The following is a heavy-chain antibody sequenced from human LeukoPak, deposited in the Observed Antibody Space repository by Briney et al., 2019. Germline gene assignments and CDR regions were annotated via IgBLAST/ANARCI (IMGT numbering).Heavy chain of an antibody. D-gene: IGHD4-17*01. CDR1: GFTFSSYW. V-gene: IGHV3-74*01. CDR3: ARALTTSTTVTTGY. J-gene: IGHJ4*02. Sequence: GAPLRLSCAASGFTFSSYWMHWVRQAPGKGLVWVSRINSDGSSTNYADSVKGRFTISRDNAKNTLYLQMDSLRAEDTAVYYCARALTTSTTVTTGYWGQGILVTVSS. CDR2: INSDGSST.